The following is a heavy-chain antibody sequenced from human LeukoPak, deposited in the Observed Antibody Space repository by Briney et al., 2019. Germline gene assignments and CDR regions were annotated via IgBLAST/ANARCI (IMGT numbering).Heavy chain of an antibody. D-gene: IGHD4-17*01. Sequence: SETLSLTCTVSGGSISSYYWSWIRQPPGKGLEWIGYIYYSGSTNYNPSLKSRVTISVDTSKNQFSLKLSSVTAADTAVYYCARDLTTVTDYGCGSYWFDPWGQGTLVTVSS. J-gene: IGHJ5*02. CDR2: IYYSGST. CDR1: GGSISSYY. CDR3: ARDLTTVTDYGCGSYWFDP. V-gene: IGHV4-59*01.